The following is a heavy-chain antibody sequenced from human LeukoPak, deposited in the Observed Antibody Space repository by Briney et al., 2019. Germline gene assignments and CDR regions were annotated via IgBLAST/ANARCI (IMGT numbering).Heavy chain of an antibody. Sequence: GRSLRLSCAASGFTFSSYAMHWVRQAPGKGLXXXXXXXXXGSNKYYADSVKGRFTISRDNSKNTLYLQMNSLRAEDTAVYYCARDRYCSSTSCYNWFDPWGQGTLVTVSS. CDR3: ARDRYCSSTSCYNWFDP. D-gene: IGHD2-2*01. J-gene: IGHJ5*02. V-gene: IGHV3-30-3*01. CDR2: XXXXGSNK. CDR1: GFTFSSYA.